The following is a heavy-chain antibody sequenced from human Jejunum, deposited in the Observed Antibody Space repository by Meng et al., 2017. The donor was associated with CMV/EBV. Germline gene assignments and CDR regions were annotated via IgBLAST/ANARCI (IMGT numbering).Heavy chain of an antibody. CDR3: ARDVRGSGRLDHYYGMDV. Sequence: FKRFAISWVGQDPGQGLEWMGVIIPMFGTAKYAQKFQGRVTITTDESTSTAYMELSSLRSEDTAVYSCARDVRGSGRLDHYYGMDVWGQGTSVTVSS. CDR2: IIPMFGTA. CDR1: FKRFA. D-gene: IGHD3-16*02. V-gene: IGHV1-69*05. J-gene: IGHJ6*02.